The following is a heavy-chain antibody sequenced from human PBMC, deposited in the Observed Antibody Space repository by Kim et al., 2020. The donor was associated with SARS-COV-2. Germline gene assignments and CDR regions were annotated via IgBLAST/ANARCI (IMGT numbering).Heavy chain of an antibody. D-gene: IGHD6-13*01. V-gene: IGHV4-34*01. CDR3: ARGRSSSSWYWVLGWFDP. J-gene: IGHJ5*02. CDR1: GGSFSGYY. CDR2: INHSGST. Sequence: SETLSLTCAVYGGSFSGYYWSWIRQPPGKGLEWIGEINHSGSTNYNPSLKSRVTISVDTSKNQFSLKLSSVTAADTAVYYCARGRSSSSWYWVLGWFDPWGQGTLVTVSS.